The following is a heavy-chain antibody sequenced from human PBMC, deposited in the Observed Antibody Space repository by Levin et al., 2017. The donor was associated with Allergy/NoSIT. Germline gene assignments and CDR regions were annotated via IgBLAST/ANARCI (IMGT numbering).Heavy chain of an antibody. Sequence: SETLSLTCAVSGYSISSGYYWGWIRQPPGKGLEWIGSIYHSGSTYYNPSLKSRVTISVDTSKNQFSLKLSSVTAADTAVHYCARGSGSYSYFDYWGQGTLVTVSS. CDR2: IYHSGST. CDR3: ARGSGSYSYFDY. D-gene: IGHD1-26*01. V-gene: IGHV4-38-2*01. J-gene: IGHJ4*02. CDR1: GYSISSGYY.